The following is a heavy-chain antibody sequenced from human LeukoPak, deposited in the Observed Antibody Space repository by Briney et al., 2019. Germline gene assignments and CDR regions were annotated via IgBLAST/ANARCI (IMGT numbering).Heavy chain of an antibody. CDR3: ASYRVPINAFDI. CDR2: IYYSGST. V-gene: IGHV4-39*07. Sequence: SGTLSLTCTVSGGSISSSYSYWGWIRQPPGKGLEWIGNIYYSGSTYYSPSLTSRVTVSVDTSENQFSLKLSSVTAADTAVYYCASYRVPINAFDIWGQGTMVTVSS. CDR1: GGSISSSYSY. J-gene: IGHJ3*02. D-gene: IGHD3-16*02.